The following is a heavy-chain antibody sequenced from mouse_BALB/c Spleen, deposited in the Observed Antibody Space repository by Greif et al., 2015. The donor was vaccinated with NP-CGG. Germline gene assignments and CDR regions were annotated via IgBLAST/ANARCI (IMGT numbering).Heavy chain of an antibody. J-gene: IGHJ3*01. V-gene: IGHV5-17*02. D-gene: IGHD1-1*01. CDR3: ARSGSTWFAY. CDR1: GFTFSSFG. CDR2: ISSGSSTI. Sequence: VQVVESGGGLVQPGGSRKLSCAASGFTFSSFGMHWVRQAPEKGLEWVAYISSGSSTIYYADTVKGRFTISRDNPKNTLFLQMTSLRSEDTAMYYCARSGSTWFAYWGQGTLVTVSA.